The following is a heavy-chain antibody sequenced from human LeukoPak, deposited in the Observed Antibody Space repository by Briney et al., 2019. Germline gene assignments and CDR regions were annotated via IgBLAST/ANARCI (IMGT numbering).Heavy chain of an antibody. CDR3: AKEGGYFDWPFTFDY. J-gene: IGHJ4*02. D-gene: IGHD3-9*01. Sequence: GGSLRLSCAASGFTFSSYGMSWVRQAPGKGLGWVSGVSGSGSSTYHADSVKGRFTISRDNSKNTLYLQVNSLRAEDTAVYYCAKEGGYFDWPFTFDYWGQGTLVTVSS. CDR1: GFTFSSYG. V-gene: IGHV3-23*01. CDR2: VSGSGSST.